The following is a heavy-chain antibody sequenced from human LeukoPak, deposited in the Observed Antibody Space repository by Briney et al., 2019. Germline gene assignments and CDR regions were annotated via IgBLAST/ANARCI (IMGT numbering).Heavy chain of an antibody. CDR1: GYTFTSYY. CDR3: ARDSGMVRGTVDY. CDR2: INPSGGST. J-gene: IGHJ4*02. V-gene: IGHV1-46*01. D-gene: IGHD3-10*01. Sequence: AASVKVSSISSGYTFTSYYMYWGRQAPGQGLEWMGIINPSGGSTSYAQKFQGRVTMTRDTSTSTVYMELSSLRSEDTAVYYCARDSGMVRGTVDYWGQGTLVTVSS.